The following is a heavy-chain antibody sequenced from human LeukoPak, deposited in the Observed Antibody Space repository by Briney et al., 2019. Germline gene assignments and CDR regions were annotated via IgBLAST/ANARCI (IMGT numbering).Heavy chain of an antibody. CDR3: ARGRGRVVVAATRRLYGMDV. CDR1: GGSFSGYY. J-gene: IGHJ6*02. Sequence: SETLSLTCAVYGGSFSGYYWSWIRQPPGKGLEWIGEINHSGSTNYNPSLKSRVTISVDTSKNQFSLKLSSVTAAVTAVYYCARGRGRVVVAATRRLYGMDVWGQGTTVTVSS. V-gene: IGHV4-34*01. D-gene: IGHD2-15*01. CDR2: INHSGST.